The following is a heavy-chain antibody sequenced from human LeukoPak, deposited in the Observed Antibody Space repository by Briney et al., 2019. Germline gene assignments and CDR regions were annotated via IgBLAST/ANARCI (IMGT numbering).Heavy chain of an antibody. CDR1: GYTFTSYG. D-gene: IGHD3-3*01. J-gene: IGHJ5*02. V-gene: IGHV1-18*01. CDR2: ISAYNGNT. Sequence: GASVKVSCKASGYTFTSYGISWVRQAPGQGLEWMGRISAYNGNTNYAQKLQGRVTMTTDTSTSTAYMELRSLRSDDTAVYYCARVVITIFGVVIGRFDPWGQGTPVTVSS. CDR3: ARVVITIFGVVIGRFDP.